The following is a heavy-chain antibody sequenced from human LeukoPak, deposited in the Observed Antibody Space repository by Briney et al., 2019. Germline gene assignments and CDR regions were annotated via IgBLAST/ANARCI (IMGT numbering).Heavy chain of an antibody. J-gene: IGHJ6*02. CDR2: ISSSGSTI. V-gene: IGHV3-11*01. D-gene: IGHD3-22*01. CDR1: GFTFSDYY. CDR3: ARVGGDSSGYRMDV. Sequence: GGSLGLSCAASGFTFSDYYMSWIRQAPGKGLEWVSYISSSGSTIYYADSVKGRFTISRDNARNSLYLQMNSLRAEDTAVYYCARVGGDSSGYRMDVWGQGTTVTVSS.